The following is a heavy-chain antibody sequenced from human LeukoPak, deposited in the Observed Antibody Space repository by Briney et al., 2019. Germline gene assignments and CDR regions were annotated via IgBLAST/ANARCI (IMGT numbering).Heavy chain of an antibody. D-gene: IGHD1-14*01. CDR3: ARDPQRGEPDYFDY. V-gene: IGHV3-30-3*01. J-gene: IGHJ4*02. Sequence: GGSLRLSCAASGFTFSSYPMHWVRQAPGKGLEWVSVISYDGNTKYYADSVKGRFTISRDSPKNTLYLQMDSLRADDTAMYYCARDPQRGEPDYFDYWGQGTLSPSPQ. CDR2: ISYDGNTK. CDR1: GFTFSSYP.